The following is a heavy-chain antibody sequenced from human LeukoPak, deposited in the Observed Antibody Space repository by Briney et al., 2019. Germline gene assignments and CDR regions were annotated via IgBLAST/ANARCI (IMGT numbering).Heavy chain of an antibody. CDR2: INPSGDST. CDR1: GYTFTSYY. Sequence: ASVKVSCKASGYTFTSYYMHWVRQAPGQGLEWMGIINPSGDSTTYAQKFQGRVTMTRDTSTSTVYMELSSLKASDTAMYYCARHSSGVVVPDSYYFDYWGQGTLVTVSS. J-gene: IGHJ4*02. CDR3: ARHSSGVVVPDSYYFDY. D-gene: IGHD2-2*01. V-gene: IGHV1-46*01.